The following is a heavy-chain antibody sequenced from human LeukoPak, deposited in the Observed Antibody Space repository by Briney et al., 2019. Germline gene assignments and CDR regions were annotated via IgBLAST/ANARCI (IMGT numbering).Heavy chain of an antibody. CDR1: GGSVTSYY. CDR2: IYSSGST. CDR3: ARDVVAAAGTWDY. J-gene: IGHJ4*02. Sequence: SETLSLTCTVSGGSVTSYYWSWIRQPAGKGLEWIGRIYSSGSTNYNPSLESRVTMSVDTSKNQLSLKLSSVTAADTAVYYCARDVVAAAGTWDYWGQGTLVTVSS. D-gene: IGHD6-13*01. V-gene: IGHV4-4*07.